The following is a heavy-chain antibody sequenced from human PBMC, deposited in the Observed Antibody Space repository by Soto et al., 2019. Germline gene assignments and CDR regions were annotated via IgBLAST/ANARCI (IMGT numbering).Heavy chain of an antibody. CDR2: IIPIFGTA. CDR3: ARDRVDYDYVWGSYRPNWFDP. J-gene: IGHJ5*02. V-gene: IGHV1-69*12. Sequence: QVQLVQSGAEVKKPGSSVKVSCKASGGTFSSYAISWVRQAPGQGLEWMGGIIPIFGTANYAQKFQGRVTSTADESTSTADMELSSLRSEDTAVYYCARDRVDYDYVWGSYRPNWFDPWGQGTLVTVSS. CDR1: GGTFSSYA. D-gene: IGHD3-16*02.